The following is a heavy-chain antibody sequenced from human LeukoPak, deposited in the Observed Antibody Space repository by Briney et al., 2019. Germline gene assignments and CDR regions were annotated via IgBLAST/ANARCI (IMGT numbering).Heavy chain of an antibody. CDR1: GFTFSSYW. J-gene: IGHJ4*02. D-gene: IGHD1-26*01. V-gene: IGHV3-74*01. CDR3: ARATGSYYSLGY. CDR2: INSDGSST. Sequence: QPGGSLRLSCAAPGFTFSSYWMHWVRQAPGKGLVWVSRINSDGSSTSYADSVKGRFTVSRDNAKNTLYLQMNSLRAEDTAVYYCARATGSYYSLGYWGQGTLVTVSS.